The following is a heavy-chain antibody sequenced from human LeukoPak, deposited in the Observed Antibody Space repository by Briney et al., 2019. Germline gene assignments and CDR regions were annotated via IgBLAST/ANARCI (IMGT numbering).Heavy chain of an antibody. CDR1: GYTFTSYG. V-gene: IGHV1-18*01. D-gene: IGHD4-17*01. CDR3: ARVGGATVTYNWFDP. CDR2: ISAYNGNT. J-gene: IGHJ5*02. Sequence: GASVKVSCKASGYTFTSYGISWVRQAPGQGLEWMGWISAYNGNTNYAQKLQGRVTMTTDTSTSTAYMELRSLRSGDTAVYYCARVGGATVTYNWFDPWGQGTLVTVSS.